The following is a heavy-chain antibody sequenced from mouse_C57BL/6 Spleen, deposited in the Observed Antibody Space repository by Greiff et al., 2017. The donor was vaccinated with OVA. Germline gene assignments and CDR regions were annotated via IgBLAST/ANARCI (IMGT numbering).Heavy chain of an antibody. V-gene: IGHV5-4*01. CDR2: ISDGGSYT. J-gene: IGHJ2*01. Sequence: DVKLVESGGGLVKPGGSLKLSCAASGFTFSSYAMSWVRQTPEKRLEWVATISDGGSYTYYPDNVKGRFTISRDNAKNNLYLQMSHLKSEDTAMYYCARERGTGYFDYWGQGTTLTVSS. D-gene: IGHD2-14*01. CDR1: GFTFSSYA. CDR3: ARERGTGYFDY.